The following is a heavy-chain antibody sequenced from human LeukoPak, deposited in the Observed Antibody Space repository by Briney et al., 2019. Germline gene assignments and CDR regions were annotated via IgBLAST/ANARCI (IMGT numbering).Heavy chain of an antibody. CDR1: GGSISSSY. CDR3: ARTNSNPSYYYYYMDV. D-gene: IGHD4-11*01. J-gene: IGHJ6*03. V-gene: IGHV4-4*07. Sequence: SETLSLTCTVSGGSISSSYCNWIRQPAGKGLEWIGRIYTSGDTHYNPSLKSRVTMSVDTSTNQFSLKLCSVTAADTAVYYCARTNSNPSYYYYYMDVWGKGTTVTVSS. CDR2: IYTSGDT.